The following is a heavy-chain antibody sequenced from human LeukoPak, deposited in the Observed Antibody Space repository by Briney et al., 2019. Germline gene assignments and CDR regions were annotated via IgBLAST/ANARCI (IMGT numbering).Heavy chain of an antibody. J-gene: IGHJ4*02. V-gene: IGHV4-59*01. D-gene: IGHD2-21*02. CDR1: GGSISSYY. Sequence: SETLSLTCTVSGGSISSYYWSWIRQPPGKGLEWIGYIYYSGSTNYNPSLKSRVTISVDTSKSQFSLKLSSVTAADTAVYYCASTPVVTAIHYFDYWGQGTLVTVSS. CDR3: ASTPVVTAIHYFDY. CDR2: IYYSGST.